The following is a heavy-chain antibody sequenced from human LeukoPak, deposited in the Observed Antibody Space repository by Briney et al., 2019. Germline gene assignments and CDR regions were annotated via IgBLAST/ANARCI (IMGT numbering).Heavy chain of an antibody. J-gene: IGHJ3*02. V-gene: IGHV4-38-2*02. CDR3: ATLTGGDDAFDI. CDR2: IYHSGST. Sequence: SETLSLTCTVSGYSISSGYYWGWIRQPPGKGLEWIGSIYHSGSTYYNPSLKSRVTISVDTSKNQFSLKLSSVTAADTAVYYCATLTGGDDAFDIWGQGTMVTVSS. D-gene: IGHD4-23*01. CDR1: GYSISSGYY.